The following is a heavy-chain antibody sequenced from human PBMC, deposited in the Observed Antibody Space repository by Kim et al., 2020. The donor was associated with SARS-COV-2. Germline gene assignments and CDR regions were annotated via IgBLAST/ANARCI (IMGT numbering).Heavy chain of an antibody. J-gene: IGHJ5*02. CDR2: IRSKAYGGTT. CDR1: GFTFGDYA. V-gene: IGHV3-49*03. Sequence: GGSLRLSCTASGFTFGDYAMSWFRQVPGKGLEWVGFIRSKAYGGTTEYAASVKGRFTISRDDSKGIAYLQMNSLKTEDTAVYYCTRVGEDYIGSSGWFDPWGQGTLVTVSS. CDR3: TRVGEDYIGSSGWFDP. D-gene: IGHD1-26*01.